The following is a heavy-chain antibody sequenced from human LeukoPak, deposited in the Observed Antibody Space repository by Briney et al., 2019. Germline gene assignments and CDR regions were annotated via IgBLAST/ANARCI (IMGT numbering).Heavy chain of an antibody. CDR3: ARDRRVGANYFDY. CDR2: IRQDGSAK. CDR1: GFTFSSYW. V-gene: IGHV3-7*01. J-gene: IGHJ4*02. D-gene: IGHD1-26*01. Sequence: PGGSLRLSCAASGFTFSSYWMSWVRQAPGKGLEWVANIRQDGSAKYYVDSVKGRFTISRDNAKNTLYLQMNSLRAEGTAVYYCARDRRVGANYFDYWGQGTLVTVSS.